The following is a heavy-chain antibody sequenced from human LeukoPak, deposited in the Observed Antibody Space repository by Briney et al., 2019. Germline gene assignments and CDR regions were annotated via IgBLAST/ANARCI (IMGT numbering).Heavy chain of an antibody. V-gene: IGHV3-23*01. J-gene: IGHJ5*02. CDR1: GFTFSGYA. CDR3: AKCKVAGYWFDP. CDR2: ISGSGGST. D-gene: IGHD6-19*01. Sequence: PGGSLRLSCAASGFTFSGYAMSWVRQAPGKGLEWVSAISGSGGSTYYADSVKGRFTISRDNSKNTLYLQMNSLRAEDTAVYYCAKCKVAGYWFDPWGQGTLVTVSS.